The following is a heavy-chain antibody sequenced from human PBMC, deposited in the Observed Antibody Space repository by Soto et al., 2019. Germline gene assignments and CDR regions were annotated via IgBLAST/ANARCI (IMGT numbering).Heavy chain of an antibody. Sequence: EVQLLESGGGLVQPGGSLRLSCAASGFTFSSYAMSWVRQAPGKGLEWVSAISGSGGSTYYADPVKGRFTISRDNSKNTLYLQMNSLRAEDTAVYYCAKDTILSGSSWYYFDYWGQGTLVTVSS. V-gene: IGHV3-23*01. CDR3: AKDTILSGSSWYYFDY. CDR2: ISGSGGST. J-gene: IGHJ4*02. CDR1: GFTFSSYA. D-gene: IGHD6-13*01.